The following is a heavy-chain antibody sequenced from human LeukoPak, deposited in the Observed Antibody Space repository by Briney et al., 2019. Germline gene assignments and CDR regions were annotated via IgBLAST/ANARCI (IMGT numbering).Heavy chain of an antibody. J-gene: IGHJ4*02. CDR2: ISSSGSTI. CDR1: GFIFSSYE. D-gene: IGHD4-17*01. V-gene: IGHV3-48*03. Sequence: GGSLRLSCAASGFIFSSYEMNWVRQAPGKGLDWVSYISSSGSTIDYTDSVKGRFTICRDNAKNSRYLQMNSLRAEDTAVYYCARDRSTVTTWVDYWGQGTLVTVSS. CDR3: ARDRSTVTTWVDY.